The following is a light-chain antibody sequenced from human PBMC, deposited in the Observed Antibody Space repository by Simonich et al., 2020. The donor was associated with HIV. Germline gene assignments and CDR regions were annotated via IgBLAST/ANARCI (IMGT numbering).Light chain of an antibody. CDR3: MQALQTPPMYT. CDR2: LGS. Sequence: DIVMTQSPLSLPVTPGEPASISCRSSQSLLHSNGYNYLDWYLQKPRQSPELLIYLGSNRASGVPDMCSGSGSGTDFILKISRVEAEDVGVYYCMQALQTPPMYTFGQGTKLEIK. CDR1: QSLLHSNGYNY. V-gene: IGKV2-28*01. J-gene: IGKJ2*01.